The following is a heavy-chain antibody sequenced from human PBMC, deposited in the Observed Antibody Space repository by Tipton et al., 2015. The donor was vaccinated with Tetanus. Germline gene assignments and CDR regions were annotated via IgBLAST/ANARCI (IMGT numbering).Heavy chain of an antibody. CDR3: ARDPHTIRTGNHRGFDY. J-gene: IGHJ4*02. CDR2: ISSSGKTV. D-gene: IGHD3-10*01. V-gene: IGHV3-11*01. CDR1: GFTFSDHY. Sequence: SLRLSCAASGFTFSDHYMSWIRQAPGKGLEWVSYISSSGKTVHYGDVVKGRFTISRDNAKNSLYLQMNSLRADDTAVYYCARDPHTIRTGNHRGFDYWGQGTLVTVSS.